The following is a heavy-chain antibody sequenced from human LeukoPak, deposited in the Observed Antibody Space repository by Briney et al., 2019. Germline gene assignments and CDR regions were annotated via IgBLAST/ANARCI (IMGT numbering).Heavy chain of an antibody. CDR3: ARDFPPVNGSGDDWFDP. J-gene: IGHJ5*02. CDR1: GGSISSYY. V-gene: IGHV4-4*07. D-gene: IGHD3-10*01. CDR2: IYTSGST. Sequence: TSSETLSLTCTASGGSISSYYWSWIRQPAGKGLEWIGRIYTSGSTNYNPSLKSRVTMSVDTSKNQFSLKLSSVTAADTAVYYCARDFPPVNGSGDDWFDPWGQGTLVTVSS.